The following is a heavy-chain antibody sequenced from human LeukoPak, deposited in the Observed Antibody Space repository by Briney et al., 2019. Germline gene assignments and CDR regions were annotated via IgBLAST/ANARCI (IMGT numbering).Heavy chain of an antibody. Sequence: SQTLSLTCTVSGGSISSGGYYWSWIRQHPGKGLEWIGYIYYSGSTYYNPSLKSRVTISVDTSKNQFSLKLSSVTAADTAVYYCARAHIVVVPAATPLFDYWGQGTLVTVSS. D-gene: IGHD2-2*01. CDR1: GGSISSGGYY. V-gene: IGHV4-31*03. CDR3: ARAHIVVVPAATPLFDY. J-gene: IGHJ4*02. CDR2: IYYSGST.